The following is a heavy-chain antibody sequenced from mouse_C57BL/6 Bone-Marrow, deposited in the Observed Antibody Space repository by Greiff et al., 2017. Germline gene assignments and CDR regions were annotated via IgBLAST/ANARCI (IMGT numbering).Heavy chain of an antibody. CDR3: ARSLDSSGYWFAY. CDR2: ISSGGSYT. J-gene: IGHJ3*01. V-gene: IGHV5-6*01. CDR1: GFTFSSYG. D-gene: IGHD3-2*02. Sequence: EVHLVESGGDLVKPGGSLKLSCVASGFTFSSYGMSWVRQTPAKRLEWVATISSGGSYTSYPDSVKGRFTISRDNAKNTLYLHMSSLKSEDTAMYYCARSLDSSGYWFAYWGQGTLVTVSA.